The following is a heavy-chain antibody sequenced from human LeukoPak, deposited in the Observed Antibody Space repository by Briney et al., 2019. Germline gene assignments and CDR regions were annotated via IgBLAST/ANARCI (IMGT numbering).Heavy chain of an antibody. J-gene: IGHJ4*02. V-gene: IGHV3-11*06. CDR1: EFTFSDYY. CDR3: ARVTSSGWNFDY. D-gene: IGHD6-19*01. CDR2: ISGSTIYT. Sequence: GGSLRLSCAASEFTFSDYYMSWIRQAPGKGLECVSYISGSTIYTNYADSVKGRFTISRDNAKSSLFLQMNSLRGEDTAVYYCARVTSSGWNFDYWGQGTLVTVSS.